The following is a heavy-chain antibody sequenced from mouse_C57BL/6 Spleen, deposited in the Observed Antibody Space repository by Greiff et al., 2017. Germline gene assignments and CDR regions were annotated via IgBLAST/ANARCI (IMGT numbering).Heavy chain of an antibody. D-gene: IGHD1-1*01. Sequence: EVKLMESGGGLVQPGGSLSLSCAASGFTFTDYYMSWVRQPPGKALEWLGFIRNKANGYTTEYSASVKGRFTIYRDNSQSILYLQMNALRAEDSATYYCARYCQYYGSSFYAMDYWGQGTSVTVSS. CDR1: GFTFTDYY. CDR3: ARYCQYYGSSFYAMDY. J-gene: IGHJ4*01. V-gene: IGHV7-3*01. CDR2: IRNKANGYTT.